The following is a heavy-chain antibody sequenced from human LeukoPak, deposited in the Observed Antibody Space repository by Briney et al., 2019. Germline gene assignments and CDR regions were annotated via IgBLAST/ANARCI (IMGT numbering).Heavy chain of an antibody. CDR2: IYYSGST. D-gene: IGHD3-16*01. V-gene: IGHV4-39*07. CDR1: GGSISSSSYY. CDR3: ALGQPKDWFDP. Sequence: SETLSLTCTVSGGSISSSSYYWGWLRQPPGKGLEWIGSIYYSGSTYYNPSLKSRVTISVDTSKNQFSLKLSSVTAADTAVYYCALGQPKDWFDPWGQGTLVTVSS. J-gene: IGHJ5*02.